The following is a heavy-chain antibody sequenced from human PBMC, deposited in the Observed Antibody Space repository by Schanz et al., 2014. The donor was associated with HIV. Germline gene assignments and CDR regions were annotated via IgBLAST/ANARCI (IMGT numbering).Heavy chain of an antibody. J-gene: IGHJ3*02. CDR2: ISGSGGSK. CDR3: ARGAGDTDWGRI. V-gene: IGHV3-23*01. D-gene: IGHD7-27*01. CDR1: GFTFSSYA. Sequence: EVQLLESGGRLVQPGGSLRLSCAGSGFTFSSYAKSWVRQAPGKGLEWVSAISGSGGSKYYADSVKGRFTISRDNSKNRVYLQVNSLRVEDTAVYYCARGAGDTDWGRIWGQGTLVTVSS.